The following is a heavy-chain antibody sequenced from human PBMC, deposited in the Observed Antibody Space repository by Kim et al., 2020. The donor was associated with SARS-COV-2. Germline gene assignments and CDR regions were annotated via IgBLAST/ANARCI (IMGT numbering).Heavy chain of an antibody. D-gene: IGHD3-10*01. V-gene: IGHV5-51*01. Sequence: YSPSFQGQVTISADKSISTAYLQWSSLKASDTAMYYCARQAHYHGSPPDYWGQGTLVTVSS. J-gene: IGHJ4*02. CDR3: ARQAHYHGSPPDY.